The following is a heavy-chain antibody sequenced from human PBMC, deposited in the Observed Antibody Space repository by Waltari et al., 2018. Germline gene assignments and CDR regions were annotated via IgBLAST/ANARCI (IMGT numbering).Heavy chain of an antibody. J-gene: IGHJ4*02. CDR3: ASLLWFRELLVDY. Sequence: EVQLVETGGGLIQPGGSLRLSCAASGFPVSSNYMSWVRQAPGKGLEWVSVIYSGGSTYYADSVKGRFTISRDNSKNTLYLQMNSLRAEDTAVYYCASLLWFRELLVDYWGQGTLVTVSS. CDR2: IYSGGST. V-gene: IGHV3-53*02. CDR1: GFPVSSNY. D-gene: IGHD3-10*01.